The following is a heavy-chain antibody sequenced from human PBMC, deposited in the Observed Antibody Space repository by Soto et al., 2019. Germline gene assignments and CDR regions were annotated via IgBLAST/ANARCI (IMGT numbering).Heavy chain of an antibody. D-gene: IGHD1-26*01. V-gene: IGHV1-18*04. CDR2: ISTYSDDI. Sequence: GASVKVSCKALGYTFTSYGIAWVRQAPGQGLEWIGWISTYSDDIKYAQTLQGRVTMTTDTSTRTASMELRSLTSDDTAVYYCVRGYSGSYNFDYWGQGTLVTVSS. CDR3: VRGYSGSYNFDY. J-gene: IGHJ4*02. CDR1: GYTFTSYG.